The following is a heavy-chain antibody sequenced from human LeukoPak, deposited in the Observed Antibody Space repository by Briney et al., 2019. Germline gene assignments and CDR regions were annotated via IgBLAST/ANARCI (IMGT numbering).Heavy chain of an antibody. CDR2: LHPGDSET. V-gene: IGHV5-51*01. Sequence: GESLKISCETSGYTFSRYWIGWVRQRPGKGLEWMGMLHPGDSETRYSPSFQGEVNISADKSITTASLQWSSLKASDIAMYFCARLGAGSAYYYSMDVWGQGTTVIVSS. D-gene: IGHD6-19*01. J-gene: IGHJ6*02. CDR1: GYTFSRYW. CDR3: ARLGAGSAYYYSMDV.